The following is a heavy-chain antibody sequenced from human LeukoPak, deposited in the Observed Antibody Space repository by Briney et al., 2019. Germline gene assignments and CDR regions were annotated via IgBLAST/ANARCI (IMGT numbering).Heavy chain of an antibody. CDR3: TWMTTVLTVDF. J-gene: IGHJ4*02. Sequence: PGGSLRLTCVLSGIPFVDAWMSWVRKTPGKGLEWIGRITKDGTTDYAAPVQGRFTISRDKSITTFYLLMNSLKSEDTAVYYCTWMTTVLTVDFWGRGTLVTVSS. CDR1: GIPFVDAW. CDR2: ITKDGTT. D-gene: IGHD4-17*01. V-gene: IGHV3-15*01.